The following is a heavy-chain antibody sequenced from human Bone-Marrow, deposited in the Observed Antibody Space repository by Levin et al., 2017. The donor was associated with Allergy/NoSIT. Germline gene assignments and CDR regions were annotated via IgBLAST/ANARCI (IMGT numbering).Heavy chain of an antibody. J-gene: IGHJ4*02. CDR2: ISGDVSST. CDR3: AREGSGNWDAWFDY. V-gene: IGHV3-74*01. Sequence: GGSLRLSCAASGFTFSRYWVHWVRQTPGKGLVWVSRISGDVSSTSYADSAKGRFTISRDNAKYTVYLQMNSLRAEDTGVYYCAREGSGNWDAWFDYWGQGTLVTVSS. D-gene: IGHD1-1*01. CDR1: GFTFSRYW.